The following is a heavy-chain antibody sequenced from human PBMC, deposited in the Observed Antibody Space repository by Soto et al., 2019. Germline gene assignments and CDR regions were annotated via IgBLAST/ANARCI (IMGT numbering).Heavy chain of an antibody. J-gene: IGHJ6*02. Sequence: PGGSLRLSCAASGFTFSSYSMNWVRQAPGKGLEWVSYISSSSSTIYYADSVKGRFTISRDNAKNSLYLQMNSLRDEDTAVYYCARDEGDPITTMVRGAPYGMDVWGQGTTVTVSS. V-gene: IGHV3-48*02. D-gene: IGHD3-10*01. CDR3: ARDEGDPITTMVRGAPYGMDV. CDR2: ISSSSSTI. CDR1: GFTFSSYS.